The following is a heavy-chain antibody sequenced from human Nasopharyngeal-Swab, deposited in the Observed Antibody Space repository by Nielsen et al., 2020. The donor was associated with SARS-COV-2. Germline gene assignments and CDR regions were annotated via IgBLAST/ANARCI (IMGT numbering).Heavy chain of an antibody. CDR2: MNPNSGNT. Sequence: ASVKVSCKASGYTFTSYDINWVRQATGQGLEWMGWMNPNSGNTGYAQKFQGRVTLTRNTSISTAYMELSSLRSDDTAVYYCAMDGGGVVIPAAIMGGTYYYYYYMDVWGKGTTVTVSS. D-gene: IGHD2-2*02. CDR3: AMDGGGVVIPAAIMGGTYYYYYYMDV. V-gene: IGHV1-8*01. J-gene: IGHJ6*03. CDR1: GYTFTSYD.